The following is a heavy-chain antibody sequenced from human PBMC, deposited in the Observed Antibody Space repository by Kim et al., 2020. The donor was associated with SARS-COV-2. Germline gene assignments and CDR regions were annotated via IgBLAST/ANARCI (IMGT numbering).Heavy chain of an antibody. Sequence: SVKVSCKASGYTFTSYGISWVRQAPGQGLEWMGWISAYNGNTNYAQKLQGRVTMTTDTSTSTAYMELRSLRSDDTAVYYCARGIAAAGFPRFFDYWGQGTLVTVSS. J-gene: IGHJ4*02. CDR1: GYTFTSYG. CDR3: ARGIAAAGFPRFFDY. V-gene: IGHV1-18*01. CDR2: ISAYNGNT. D-gene: IGHD6-13*01.